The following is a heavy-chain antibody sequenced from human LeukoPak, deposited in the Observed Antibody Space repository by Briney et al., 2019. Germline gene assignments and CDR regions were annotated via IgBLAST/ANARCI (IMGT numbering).Heavy chain of an antibody. CDR1: GFTFSSYS. CDR2: ISSSSSYI. J-gene: IGHJ4*02. Sequence: GGSLRLSCAASGFTFSSYSMNWVRQAPGKGLEWVSSISSSSSYIYYADSVKGRFTISRDNAKNSLYLQMNSLRAEDTAVYYCARDEKHEDQDYYDSSGYYPTFDYWGQGTLVTVSS. CDR3: ARDEKHEDQDYYDSSGYYPTFDY. V-gene: IGHV3-21*04. D-gene: IGHD3-22*01.